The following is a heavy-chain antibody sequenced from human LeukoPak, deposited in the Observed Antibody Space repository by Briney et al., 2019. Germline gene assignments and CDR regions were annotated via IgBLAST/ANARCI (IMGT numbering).Heavy chain of an antibody. CDR1: GYTFISSG. D-gene: IGHD3-22*01. J-gene: IGHJ4*02. CDR2: INGYNGNT. CDR3: ARINYDSSGTADY. V-gene: IGHV1-18*01. Sequence: ASVKVSCKASGYTFISSGISWVRQAPGQGLEWVGWINGYNGNTKFAQKVQGRVTMTRDTPTSTAYMELRSLRSDDTAVYFCARINYDSSGTADYWGQGTLVTVSS.